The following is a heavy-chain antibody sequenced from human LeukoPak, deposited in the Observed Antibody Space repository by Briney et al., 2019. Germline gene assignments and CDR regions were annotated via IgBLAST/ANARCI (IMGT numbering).Heavy chain of an antibody. CDR2: ISGSGGST. CDR1: GFTFSSYA. CDR3: AKDSSRITIFGADY. Sequence: GGSLRLSCAASGFTFSSYAMSWVRQAPGKGLEWFSAISGSGGSTYYADSVKGRFTISRDNSKNTLYLQMNSLRAEDTAVYYCAKDSSRITIFGADYWGQGTLVTVSS. D-gene: IGHD3-3*01. V-gene: IGHV3-23*01. J-gene: IGHJ4*02.